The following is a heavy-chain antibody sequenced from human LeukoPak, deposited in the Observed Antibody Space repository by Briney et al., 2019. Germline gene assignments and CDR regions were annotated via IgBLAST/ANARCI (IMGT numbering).Heavy chain of an antibody. Sequence: SETLSLTCTVSGDSISTSNSYWGWIRQPPGKGLEWMGSIYYSGNTYYNASLKSRVTISVDTSKNQFSLKLTSVTAADTAVYYCARGLYCSSTSYYSGFDYWGQGTLVTVSS. CDR3: ARGLYCSSTSYYSGFDY. CDR2: IYYSGNT. CDR1: GDSISTSNSY. V-gene: IGHV4-39*01. J-gene: IGHJ4*02. D-gene: IGHD2-2*02.